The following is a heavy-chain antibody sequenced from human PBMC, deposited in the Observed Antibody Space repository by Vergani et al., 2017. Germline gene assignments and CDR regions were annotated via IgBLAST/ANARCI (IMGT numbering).Heavy chain of an antibody. J-gene: IGHJ5*02. V-gene: IGHV1-2*02. D-gene: IGHD3-10*01. Sequence: QVQLVQSGAEVRKPGASVKVSCKASGYSLSAHYIYWVRQAPGHGFEWVGRLDPHTGDTKYAEKFQGRAILTRDRSISTAYMELISLISDDTAVYYCARNRGRGGSYSVSWFDPWGQGTQVTVAS. CDR3: ARNRGRGGSYSVSWFDP. CDR2: LDPHTGDT. CDR1: GYSLSAHY.